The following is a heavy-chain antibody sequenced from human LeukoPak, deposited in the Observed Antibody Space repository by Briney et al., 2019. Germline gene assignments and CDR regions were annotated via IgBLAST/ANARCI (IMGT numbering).Heavy chain of an antibody. CDR3: ARRRSATQFDY. CDR2: IYYSGST. CDR1: GGSISSYY. J-gene: IGHJ4*02. V-gene: IGHV4-59*01. D-gene: IGHD6-25*01. Sequence: SETLSLTCTVSGGSISSYYWSWIRQPPGKGLEWTGYIYYSGSTNYNPSLKSRVTISVDTSKNQFSLKLSSVTAADTAVYYCARRRSATQFDYWGQGTLVTVSS.